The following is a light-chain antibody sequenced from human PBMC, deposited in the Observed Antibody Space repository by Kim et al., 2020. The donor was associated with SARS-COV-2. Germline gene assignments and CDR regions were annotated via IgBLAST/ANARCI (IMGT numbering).Light chain of an antibody. CDR1: ESIRRD. CDR3: QQSYSTPPT. CDR2: AAC. Sequence: YADRGERGNGTWRVSESIRRDLNWYQQKTGKAPKHMIDAACSLQSGVQSRFSGSESGTDFTLTSSSLQPEDFTTYYCQQSYSTPPTFGQGTKLEI. J-gene: IGKJ2*01. V-gene: IGKV1-39*01.